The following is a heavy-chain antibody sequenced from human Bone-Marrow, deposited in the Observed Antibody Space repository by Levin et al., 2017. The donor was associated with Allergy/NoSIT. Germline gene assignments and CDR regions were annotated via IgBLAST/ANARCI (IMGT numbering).Heavy chain of an antibody. V-gene: IGHV3-23*01. CDR1: GFTLSNYA. D-gene: IGHD4-17*01. CDR3: ARDPNGDYIGAFDF. CDR2: ITGSAANI. Sequence: GESLKISCVGSGFTLSNYAMFWVRQAPGRGLEWVSSITGSAANIYYRESVKGRFTISRDSSRNTLYLQMNSLRAEDTAVYYCARDPNGDYIGAFDFWGQGTMVTVSS. J-gene: IGHJ3*01.